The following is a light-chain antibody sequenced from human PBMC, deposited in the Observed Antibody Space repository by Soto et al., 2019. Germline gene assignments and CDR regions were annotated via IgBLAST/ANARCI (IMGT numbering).Light chain of an antibody. J-gene: IGKJ1*01. CDR2: GAS. V-gene: IGKV3D-20*02. Sequence: EIVLTQSPGTLSLSPGERATLSCRASQSVSSSYLAWYQQKPGQAPRLLIYGASSRATGIPARFSGSGSGTDFTLTISSLEPEDFAVYYCQQRSNWLWTFGQGTKVDNK. CDR1: QSVSSSY. CDR3: QQRSNWLWT.